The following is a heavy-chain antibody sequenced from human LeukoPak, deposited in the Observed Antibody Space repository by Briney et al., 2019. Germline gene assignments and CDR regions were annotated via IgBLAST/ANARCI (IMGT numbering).Heavy chain of an antibody. CDR2: INPSGGST. CDR3: VTYDSSGGDAFDI. V-gene: IGHV1-46*01. J-gene: IGHJ3*02. CDR1: GYTFTSYY. Sequence: GASVKVSCKASGYTFTSYYMHWVRQAPGQGLEWMGIINPSGGSTSYAQKFQGRVTMTRDTSTSTVYMELSSLRSEDTAVYYCVTYDSSGGDAFDIWGQGTMVTVSS. D-gene: IGHD3-22*01.